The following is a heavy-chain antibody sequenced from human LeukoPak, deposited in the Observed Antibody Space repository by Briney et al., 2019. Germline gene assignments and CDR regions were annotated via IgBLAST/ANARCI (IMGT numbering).Heavy chain of an antibody. V-gene: IGHV3-11*06. Sequence: GGSLRLSCAASGFTFSDYYMSWIRQAPGKGLEWVSYISSSSSYTNYADSVKGRFTISRDNAKNSLYLQMNSLRAEDTAVYYCARDRSHYDFWSGLALYNWFDPWGQGTLVTVSS. CDR3: ARDRSHYDFWSGLALYNWFDP. CDR2: ISSSSSYT. J-gene: IGHJ5*02. D-gene: IGHD3-3*01. CDR1: GFTFSDYY.